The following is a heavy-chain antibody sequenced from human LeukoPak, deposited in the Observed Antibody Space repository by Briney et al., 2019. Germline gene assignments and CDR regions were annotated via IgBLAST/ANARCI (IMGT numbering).Heavy chain of an antibody. Sequence: SETLSLTCTVSGGSISSYYWSWIRQPAGKGLEWIGRIYTSGSTNYNPSLKSRVTMSVDTSKNQFSLKLSSVTAADTAVYYCARASYYYDSSGYWNDYWGQGTLVTVSS. V-gene: IGHV4-4*07. CDR1: GGSISSYY. CDR3: ARASYYYDSSGYWNDY. J-gene: IGHJ4*02. D-gene: IGHD3-22*01. CDR2: IYTSGST.